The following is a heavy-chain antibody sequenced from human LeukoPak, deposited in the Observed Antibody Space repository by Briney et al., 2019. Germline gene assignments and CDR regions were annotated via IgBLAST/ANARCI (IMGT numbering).Heavy chain of an antibody. CDR3: ARGFIVGATTFID. D-gene: IGHD1-26*01. J-gene: IGHJ4*02. CDR2: IKPNSGGT. CDR1: GYSFTGYY. Sequence: ASVKVSCKASGYSFTGYYMHWVRQAPGPGLERMGWIKPNSGGTNYAQKFQGRVTMTRDTSIRTAYMELSRLRSDDTAVYYCARGFIVGATTFIDWGQGTLVTVSS. V-gene: IGHV1-2*02.